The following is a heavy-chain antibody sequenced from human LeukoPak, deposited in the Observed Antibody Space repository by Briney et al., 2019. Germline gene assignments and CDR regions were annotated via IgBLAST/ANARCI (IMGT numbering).Heavy chain of an antibody. CDR1: GYTFTAKF. CDR3: ALENYYDSGGFSKAFDY. CDR2: IEPKSGVT. J-gene: IGHJ4*02. D-gene: IGHD3-22*01. V-gene: IGHV1-2*02. Sequence: ASVKVSCKASGYTFTAKFLHWLRQAPGQGLEWMGGIEPKSGVTVYGQKFRGRVTVTRDTSVSTAYMEVSRLSSDDMALYYCALENYYDSGGFSKAFDYWGQGTLVTVSS.